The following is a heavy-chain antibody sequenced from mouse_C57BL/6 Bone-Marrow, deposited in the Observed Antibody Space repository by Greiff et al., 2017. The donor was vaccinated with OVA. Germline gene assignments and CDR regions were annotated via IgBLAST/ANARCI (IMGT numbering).Heavy chain of an antibody. CDR1: GFTFSDYG. V-gene: IGHV5-17*01. CDR3: ARPGLGTFAY. D-gene: IGHD3-3*01. CDR2: ISSGSSTI. J-gene: IGHJ3*01. Sequence: EVKLVESGGGLVKPGGSLKLSCAASGFTFSDYGMHWVRQAPEKGLEWVAYISSGSSTIYYADTVKGRFTISRDNAKNTLFLQMTSLRSEDTDMYYCARPGLGTFAYWGQGTLVTVSA.